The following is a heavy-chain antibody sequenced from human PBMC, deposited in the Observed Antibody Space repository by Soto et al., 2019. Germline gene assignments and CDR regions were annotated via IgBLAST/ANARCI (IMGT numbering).Heavy chain of an antibody. CDR3: ARQVLGYCSSTCCYDGGWFDP. CDR1: GFTFSSYA. V-gene: IGHV3-30-3*01. D-gene: IGHD2-2*01. J-gene: IGHJ5*02. CDR2: ISYDGSNK. Sequence: QVQLVESGGGVVQPGRSLRLSCAASGFTFSSYAMHWVRQAPGKGLEWVAVISYDGSNKYYADSVKGRFTISRDNSKNTLYLQMNSLRAEDTAVYYCARQVLGYCSSTCCYDGGWFDPWGQGTLVTVSS.